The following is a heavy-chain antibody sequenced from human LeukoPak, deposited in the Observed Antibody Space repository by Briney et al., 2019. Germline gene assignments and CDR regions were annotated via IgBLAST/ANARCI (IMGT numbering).Heavy chain of an antibody. CDR1: GFTFSDYY. D-gene: IGHD3-10*01. CDR3: AKAYYYGSGILDC. V-gene: IGHV3-11*01. Sequence: GGSLRLSCAASGFTFSDYYMSWIRQAPGKGLEWVSYISSSGSTIYYADSVKGRFTISRDNAKNSLYLQMNSLRAEDTAVYYCAKAYYYGSGILDCWGQGTLVTVSS. J-gene: IGHJ4*02. CDR2: ISSSGSTI.